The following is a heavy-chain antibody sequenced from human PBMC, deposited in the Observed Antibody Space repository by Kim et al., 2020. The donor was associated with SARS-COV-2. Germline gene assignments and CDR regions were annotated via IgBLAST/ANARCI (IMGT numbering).Heavy chain of an antibody. CDR1: GGSISSSSYY. CDR2: IYYSGNT. V-gene: IGHV4-39*01. Sequence: SETLSLTCTVSGGSISSSSYYWGWIRQPPGKGLEWIGSIYYSGNTYYNPSLKSRVTISVDTSKNQFSLKLSSVTAADTAVYYCARPGYCSGGSCYSDYDYGMDVWGQGTTVTVSS. D-gene: IGHD2-15*01. J-gene: IGHJ6*02. CDR3: ARPGYCSGGSCYSDYDYGMDV.